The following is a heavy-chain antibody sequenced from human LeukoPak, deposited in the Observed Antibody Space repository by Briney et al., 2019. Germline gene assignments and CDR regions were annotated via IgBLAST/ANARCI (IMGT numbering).Heavy chain of an antibody. D-gene: IGHD2-15*01. V-gene: IGHV5-51*01. CDR3: ARHPTSLLGYYYGMDV. CDR1: GYSFTSYW. J-gene: IGHJ6*02. Sequence: GESLKISCKGSGYSFTSYWIGWVRQMPGKGLEWMGIIYPGDSDTRYSPSFQGQVTISADKSISTAYLQWSSLKASDTAMYYCARHPTSLLGYYYGMDVWGQGTTATVSS. CDR2: IYPGDSDT.